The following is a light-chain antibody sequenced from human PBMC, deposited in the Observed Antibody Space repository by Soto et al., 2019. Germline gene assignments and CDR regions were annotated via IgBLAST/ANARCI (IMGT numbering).Light chain of an antibody. Sequence: QSALTQPPSVSGAPGQRVTISCTGRSSNIGAGYDVHWYQQLPGTAPKLLIYGNSNRPSGVPDRFSGSKSGTSTALAITGLQAEGEADYYCQSHDSSLSSYVFGTGTKVTVL. CDR3: QSHDSSLSSYV. CDR2: GNS. J-gene: IGLJ1*01. CDR1: SSNIGAGYD. V-gene: IGLV1-40*01.